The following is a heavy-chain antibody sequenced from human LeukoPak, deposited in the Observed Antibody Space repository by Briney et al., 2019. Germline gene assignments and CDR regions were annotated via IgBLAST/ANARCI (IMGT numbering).Heavy chain of an antibody. Sequence: GGSLRLSCSASGFTFSSSAMHWVRQAPGKGLEYVSAISSNGGSTYYADSVKGRFTISRDNSKNTLYLQMSSLRAEDTAVYYCVKERLLWFGELSNYFDYWGQGTLVTVSS. CDR3: VKERLLWFGELSNYFDY. D-gene: IGHD3-10*01. CDR1: GFTFSSSA. J-gene: IGHJ4*02. CDR2: ISSNGGST. V-gene: IGHV3-64D*06.